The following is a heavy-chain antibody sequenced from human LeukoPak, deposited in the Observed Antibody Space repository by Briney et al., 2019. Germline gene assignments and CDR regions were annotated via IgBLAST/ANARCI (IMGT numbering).Heavy chain of an antibody. V-gene: IGHV4-61*09. CDR1: GGSISSSSYY. J-gene: IGHJ4*02. CDR2: IYTSGNT. Sequence: SETLSLTCTVSGGSISSSSYYWSWIRQPAGKGLEWIGHIYTSGNTNYDPSLKSRVTISVDTSKNQFSLRLSSVTAADTAVYYCARDVGATPGYFDYWGQGTLVAVSS. CDR3: ARDVGATPGYFDY. D-gene: IGHD1-26*01.